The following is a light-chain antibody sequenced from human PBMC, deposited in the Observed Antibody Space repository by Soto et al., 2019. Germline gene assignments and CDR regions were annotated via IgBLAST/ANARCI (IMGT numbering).Light chain of an antibody. CDR3: QQSYSSVT. CDR1: QSINSY. Sequence: DIQMTQSPSSLSASVGDRVTITSRPSQSINSYLNWYQQXPGKAPKILIYAASSLQSGVPSRFSGSGSGTDFTLTISSLQPEDFATDYCQQSYSSVTFGPGTKVDIK. J-gene: IGKJ3*01. V-gene: IGKV1-39*01. CDR2: AAS.